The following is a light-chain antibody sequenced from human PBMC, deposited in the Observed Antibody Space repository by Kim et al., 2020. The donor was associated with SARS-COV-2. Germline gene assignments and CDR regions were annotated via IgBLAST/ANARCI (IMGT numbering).Light chain of an antibody. J-gene: IGLJ2*01. CDR1: SSDVGGYNY. CDR2: DVS. Sequence: QSALTQPRSVSGSPGQSVTISCTGTSSDVGGYNYVSWYQQHPGKAPKLMIYDVSKRPSGVPDRFSGSESGNTASLTISGLQAEDEADYYCCSYAGSYTHVVFGGGTQLTVL. V-gene: IGLV2-11*01. CDR3: CSYAGSYTHVV.